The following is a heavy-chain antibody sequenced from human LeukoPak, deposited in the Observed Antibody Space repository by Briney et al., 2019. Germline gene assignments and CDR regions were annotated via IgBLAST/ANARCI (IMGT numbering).Heavy chain of an antibody. CDR2: ISSLSGTI. V-gene: IGHV3-48*04. J-gene: IGHJ4*02. Sequence: GGSLRLSCAASGFTFSSYSMNWVRQAPGEGLEWVSYISSLSGTIYYADSVKGRFTISRDNAKNSLYLQMNSLRAEDTAVYYCARDLYCGGDCYSGPIDYWGQGTLVTVSS. CDR3: ARDLYCGGDCYSGPIDY. CDR1: GFTFSSYS. D-gene: IGHD2-21*02.